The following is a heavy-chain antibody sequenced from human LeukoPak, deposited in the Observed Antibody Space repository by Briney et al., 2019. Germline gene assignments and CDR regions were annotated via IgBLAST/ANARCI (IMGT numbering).Heavy chain of an antibody. J-gene: IGHJ5*02. Sequence: ASVKVSCKASEYTFTDYYIHWVRQAPGQGLEWMGWINPNSGGTNYAQKFQGRVTMTRDTSISTAYMELSTLRSDDTAMYYCAREYSSSSWFDPWGQGTLVTVSS. CDR2: INPNSGGT. D-gene: IGHD6-6*01. V-gene: IGHV1-2*02. CDR1: EYTFTDYY. CDR3: AREYSSSSWFDP.